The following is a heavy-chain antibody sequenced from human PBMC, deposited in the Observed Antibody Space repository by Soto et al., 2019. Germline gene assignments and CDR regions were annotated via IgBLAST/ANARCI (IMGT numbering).Heavy chain of an antibody. V-gene: IGHV3-73*02. J-gene: IGHJ4*02. CDR2: IRNKGNNYAT. CDR3: TSRRDWTAVDPLDY. D-gene: IGHD5-18*01. Sequence: EVPLVESGGGLVQPGGSLKLSCAASGFTFSDSAMHWVRQASGKGLEWVGRIRNKGNNYATAYTASVKGRFTISRDDSKNTVYLQMNSLKIADTAVYYCTSRRDWTAVDPLDYWGLGTLVTVSS. CDR1: GFTFSDSA.